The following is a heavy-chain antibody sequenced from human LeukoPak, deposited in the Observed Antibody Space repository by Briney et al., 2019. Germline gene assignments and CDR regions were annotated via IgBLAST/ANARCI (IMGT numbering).Heavy chain of an antibody. Sequence: ASVTVSCKASGYSFTSYYIIWVRQAPGQGLEGMGWIRAYNCYTNYAQKLQGKVTMTTDTSTTKAYMELRSVRCDDTALDYCLRRLAAAKGLGIEYWGQGTMVTVSS. V-gene: IGHV1-18*01. J-gene: IGHJ4*02. CDR2: IRAYNCYT. CDR3: LRRLAAAKGLGIEY. D-gene: IGHD6-13*01. CDR1: GYSFTSYY.